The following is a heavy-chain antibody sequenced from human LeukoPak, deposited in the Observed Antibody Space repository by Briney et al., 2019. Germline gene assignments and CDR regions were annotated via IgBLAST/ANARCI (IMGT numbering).Heavy chain of an antibody. D-gene: IGHD1-26*01. CDR1: GFTVSSNY. V-gene: IGHV3-66*01. CDR3: AKDPRASTGVGYFDY. Sequence: PGGSLRLSCAASGFTVSSNYMSWVRQAPGKGLEWVSVIYSGGSTYYADSVKGRFTISRDNSKNTLYLQMNSLRAEDTAVYYCAKDPRASTGVGYFDYWGQGTLVTVSS. J-gene: IGHJ4*02. CDR2: IYSGGST.